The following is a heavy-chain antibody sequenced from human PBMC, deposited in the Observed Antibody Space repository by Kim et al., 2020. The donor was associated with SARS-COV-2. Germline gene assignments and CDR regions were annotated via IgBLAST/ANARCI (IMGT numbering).Heavy chain of an antibody. CDR1: GFTFNHYG. J-gene: IGHJ4*01. V-gene: IGHV3-20*04. Sequence: GGSLRLSCTASGFTFNHYGMSWVRQTPGKGLEWVSGINWNDDSSDYAASVKGCSIITSDNAKNSFYLQMNSRRAEDTALYYWARGSYGGSDFYYFDYWG. D-gene: IGHD2-21*01. CDR2: INWNDDSS. CDR3: ARGSYGGSDFYYFDY.